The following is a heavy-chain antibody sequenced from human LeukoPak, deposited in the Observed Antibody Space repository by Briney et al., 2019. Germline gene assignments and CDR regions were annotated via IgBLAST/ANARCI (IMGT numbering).Heavy chain of an antibody. V-gene: IGHV4-59*12. Sequence: TTSETLSLTCTVSGDSISNYYWSWIRQPPGKGLEWIGYIYYSGSTNYNPSLKSRVTISVDTSKNQFSLKLSSVTAADTAVYYCALTVVRSAYYFDYWGQGTLVTVSS. CDR3: ALTVVRSAYYFDY. CDR1: GDSISNYY. J-gene: IGHJ4*02. D-gene: IGHD4-23*01. CDR2: IYYSGST.